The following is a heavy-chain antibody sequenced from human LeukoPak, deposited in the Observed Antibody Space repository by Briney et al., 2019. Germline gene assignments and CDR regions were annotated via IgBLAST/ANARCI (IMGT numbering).Heavy chain of an antibody. Sequence: SETLSLTCTVSGGSISSYYWSWIRQPAGKGLEWIGRIYSSGSTNYNPSLNSRVTMSVDTSRNQFSLKLSSVTAADTAVYYCARGSSGWYSIDYWGQGTLVTVSS. J-gene: IGHJ4*02. CDR2: IYSSGST. CDR3: ARGSSGWYSIDY. D-gene: IGHD6-19*01. V-gene: IGHV4-4*07. CDR1: GGSISSYY.